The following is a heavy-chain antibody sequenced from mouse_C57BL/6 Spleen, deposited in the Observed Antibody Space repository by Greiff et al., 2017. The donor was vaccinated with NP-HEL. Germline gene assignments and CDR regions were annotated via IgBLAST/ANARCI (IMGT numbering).Heavy chain of an antibody. Sequence: QVQLQQPGAELVMPGASVKLSCKASGYAFTSYWMHWVKQRPGQGLEWIGEIDPSDSYTNYNQKFKGKSTLTVDKSSSTAYMQLSSLTSEDSAVYYCARGTSLTEVVFAYWGQGTLVTVSA. D-gene: IGHD3-3*01. V-gene: IGHV1-69*01. CDR3: ARGTSLTEVVFAY. CDR1: GYAFTSYW. J-gene: IGHJ3*01. CDR2: IDPSDSYT.